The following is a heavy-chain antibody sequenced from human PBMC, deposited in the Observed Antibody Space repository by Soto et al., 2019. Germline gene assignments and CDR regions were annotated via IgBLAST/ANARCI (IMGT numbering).Heavy chain of an antibody. CDR1: GGSISSCS. D-gene: IGHD6-19*01. CDR3: ARDRRDSSGWYYFDY. CDR2: IYYSGST. J-gene: IGHJ4*02. Sequence: SETLSLTCNVSGGSISSCSWSWIRQSPGKGLEWIGNIYYSGSTNYNPSLKSRVTMSVDTSKNQFSLKLTSLTAADTALYYCARDRRDSSGWYYFDYWGQGTLVTVSS. V-gene: IGHV4-59*01.